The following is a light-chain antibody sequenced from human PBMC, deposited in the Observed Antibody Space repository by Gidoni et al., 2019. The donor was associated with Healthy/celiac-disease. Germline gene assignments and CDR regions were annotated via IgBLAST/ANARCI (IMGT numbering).Light chain of an antibody. CDR1: QDISNY. CDR3: QQYDKLPPFT. Sequence: DILMTQSPSSLSASVGDRVTIPCQASQDISNYLKWYQQKPGKAPKLLIYDASNVETGVPSRFSGSGAGTDFTFTISSLQPEDIATYYCQQYDKLPPFTFXXXTKVDIK. J-gene: IGKJ3*01. CDR2: DAS. V-gene: IGKV1-33*01.